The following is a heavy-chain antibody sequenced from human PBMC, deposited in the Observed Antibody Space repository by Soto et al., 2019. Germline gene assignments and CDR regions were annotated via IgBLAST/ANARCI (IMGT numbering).Heavy chain of an antibody. D-gene: IGHD2-2*01. V-gene: IGHV4-34*01. CDR1: GGSLSGYY. J-gene: IGHJ4*02. CDR3: ARLPVVPAAYSVATGENFDY. CDR2: INHTGST. Sequence: PSETLSLTCAVYGGSLSGYYWSWIRQPPGKGLEWIGEINHTGSTNYNPSLKSRVTISVDTSKNQFSLKLSSVTAADTAVYYCARLPVVPAAYSVATGENFDYWGQGTLVTVSS.